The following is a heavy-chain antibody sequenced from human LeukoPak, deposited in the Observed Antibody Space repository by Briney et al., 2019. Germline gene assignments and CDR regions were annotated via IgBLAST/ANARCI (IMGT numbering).Heavy chain of an antibody. Sequence: GGSLRLSCAASGFTFSSYAMSWVRQAPGKGLEWVAVISDSGDTTHYVHSVKGRFTTSRDNSKKTLFLQMNSLRADDTAVYYCANEYGSVTYSRYWGQGTLVTVSS. D-gene: IGHD3-10*01. CDR1: GFTFSSYA. CDR2: ISDSGDTT. CDR3: ANEYGSVTYSRY. J-gene: IGHJ4*02. V-gene: IGHV3-23*01.